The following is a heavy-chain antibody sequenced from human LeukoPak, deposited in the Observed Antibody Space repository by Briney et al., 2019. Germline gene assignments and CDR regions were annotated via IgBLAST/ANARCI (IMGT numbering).Heavy chain of an antibody. CDR3: VRAPGGYSYGALYYFDC. D-gene: IGHD5-18*01. J-gene: IGHJ4*02. Sequence: SETLSLTCTVSGGSISSHYRGWIRQPPGKGLEWIGYISYSGTTNYNTSLKSRVTISVDTPKNQFSLTLSSVTAADTAVYYCVRAPGGYSYGALYYFDCWGQGTLVTVSS. CDR1: GGSISSHY. V-gene: IGHV4-59*11. CDR2: ISYSGTT.